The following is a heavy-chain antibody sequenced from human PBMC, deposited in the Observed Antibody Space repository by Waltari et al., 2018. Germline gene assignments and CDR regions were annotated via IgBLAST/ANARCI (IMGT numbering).Heavy chain of an antibody. CDR3: ARARRYSSGWSPYYYYYGMDV. J-gene: IGHJ6*02. Sequence: QVQLVESGGGVVQPGRSLRLSCAASGFTFSSYAMHWVRQAPGKGLEWVAVISYDGRNKYYADSVKGRFTISRDNSKNTLYLQMNSLRAEDTAVYYCARARRYSSGWSPYYYYYGMDVWGQGTTVTVSS. D-gene: IGHD6-19*01. V-gene: IGHV3-30*01. CDR2: ISYDGRNK. CDR1: GFTFSSYA.